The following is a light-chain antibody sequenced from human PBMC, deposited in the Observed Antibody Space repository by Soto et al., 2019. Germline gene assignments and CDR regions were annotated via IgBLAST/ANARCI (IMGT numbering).Light chain of an antibody. V-gene: IGKV3-11*01. J-gene: IGKJ4*01. CDR3: QQRSSPPLT. CDR1: QSVSSS. CDR2: DAS. Sequence: EIVLTQSPATLSLSPGERATLSCRASQSVSSSLAWYQQKPGQAPRLLIYDASNRATGIPARFSGSGSGTDFTLTISSLEPEDFAVYYCQQRSSPPLTFGGGTRVEIK.